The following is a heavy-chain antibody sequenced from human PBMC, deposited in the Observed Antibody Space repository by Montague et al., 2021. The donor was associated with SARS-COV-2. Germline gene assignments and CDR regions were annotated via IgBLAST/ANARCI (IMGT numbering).Heavy chain of an antibody. Sequence: SETLSLTCTVSGGSIGSYYWSWIRQPPGKGLEWIGYIYYSGSTNYNPSLKSRVTISVDTSKNQFSLKLSSVTAADTAVYYCARGIPIAAALINWFGPWGQGTLVTVSS. J-gene: IGHJ5*02. D-gene: IGHD6-13*01. CDR3: ARGIPIAAALINWFGP. V-gene: IGHV4-59*01. CDR1: GGSIGSYY. CDR2: IYYSGST.